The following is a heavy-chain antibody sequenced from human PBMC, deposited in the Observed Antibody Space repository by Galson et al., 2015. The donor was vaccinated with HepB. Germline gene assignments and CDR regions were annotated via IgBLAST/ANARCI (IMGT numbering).Heavy chain of an antibody. V-gene: IGHV3-21*01. CDR2: ISSSSSYI. D-gene: IGHD3-16*01. J-gene: IGHJ2*01. CDR1: GFTFSSYS. Sequence: SLRLSCAASGFTFSSYSMNWVRQAPGKGLEWVSSISSSSSYIYYADSVKGRFTISRDNAKNSLYLQMNSLRAEDTAVYYCVRDAPQGEDWYFDLWGRGTLVTVSS. CDR3: VRDAPQGEDWYFDL.